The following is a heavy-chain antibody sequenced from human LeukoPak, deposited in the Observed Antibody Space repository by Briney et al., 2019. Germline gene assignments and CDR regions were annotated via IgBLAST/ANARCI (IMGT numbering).Heavy chain of an antibody. V-gene: IGHV4-39*07. Sequence: PSETLSLTCTVSGGSISSSSYYWGWIRQPPGKGLEWIGSIYCSGSTYYNPSLKSRVTISVDTSKNQFSLKLSSVTAADTAVYYCARERNWARDYWGQGTLVTVSS. J-gene: IGHJ4*02. CDR1: GGSISSSSYY. D-gene: IGHD7-27*01. CDR2: IYCSGST. CDR3: ARERNWARDY.